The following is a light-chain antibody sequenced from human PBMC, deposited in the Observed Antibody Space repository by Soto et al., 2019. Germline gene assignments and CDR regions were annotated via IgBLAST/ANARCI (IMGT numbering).Light chain of an antibody. CDR1: QSIRTN. CDR2: GAS. J-gene: IGKJ1*01. V-gene: IGKV3-15*01. Sequence: EIELTQSPATLSVSAGGTVTLSCRASQSIRTNVAWYQQIPGQAPRLLVYGASTRATGVPARFSGSGSGIEFTLTLSSLQSEDSAFYYCQQYFNWPLTWTFGPGTKVQIK. CDR3: QQYFNWPLTWT.